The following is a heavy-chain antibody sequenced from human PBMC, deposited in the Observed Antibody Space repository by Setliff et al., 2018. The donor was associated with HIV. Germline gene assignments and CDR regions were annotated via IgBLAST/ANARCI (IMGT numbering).Heavy chain of an antibody. CDR2: ISAYNGNT. V-gene: IGHV1-18*01. Sequence: GASVKVSCKASGYTFTSYGISWVRQAPGQGLEWMGWISAYNGNTNYAQKLQGRVTMTTDTSTSTAYMELRSLRSDDTAVYYCARDRRHEALRYYYYYMDVWGKGTTVTVSS. J-gene: IGHJ6*03. CDR3: ARDRRHEALRYYYYYMDV. CDR1: GYTFTSYG. D-gene: IGHD6-25*01.